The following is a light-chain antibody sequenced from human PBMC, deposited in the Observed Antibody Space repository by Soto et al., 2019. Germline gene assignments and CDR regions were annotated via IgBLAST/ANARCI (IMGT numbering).Light chain of an antibody. Sequence: QAVVTQPPSVSGAPGQRVTISCTGSSSNIGAGYDVHWYQQLPGTGPKLLIYGNNNRPSGVPDRFSGSKSGTSASLAITGLQAEDEADYYCQSYDSSLSGSKVFGGGTKLTVL. V-gene: IGLV1-40*01. J-gene: IGLJ3*02. CDR2: GNN. CDR1: SSNIGAGYD. CDR3: QSYDSSLSGSKV.